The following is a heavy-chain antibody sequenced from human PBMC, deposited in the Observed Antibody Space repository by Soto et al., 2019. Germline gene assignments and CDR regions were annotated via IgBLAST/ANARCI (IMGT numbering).Heavy chain of an antibody. V-gene: IGHV3-23*01. D-gene: IGHD6-19*01. J-gene: IGHJ3*02. CDR3: AKGGGGSGWSDAFDI. Sequence: GGSLRLSCTTSGFTYSTYAMSWVRQAPGKGLEWVSVISGNGGTTYYADSGKGRFTISRDNSKRTLYLQMNSRRAGDTAIFFCAKGGGGSGWSDAFDIWGQGTMVTVSS. CDR2: ISGNGGTT. CDR1: GFTYSTYA.